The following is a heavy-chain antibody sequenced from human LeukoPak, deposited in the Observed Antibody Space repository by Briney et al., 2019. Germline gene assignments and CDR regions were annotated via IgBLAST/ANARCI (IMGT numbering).Heavy chain of an antibody. CDR3: ATNWGYRLAY. Sequence: SGTLSLTCAVSGGSLSSGNRWGWVRQTPGKGLEWIGEIAPSGNTNCNPSLKSRVTMSVDRSKNQFSLDLNSVTAADTAVYYCATNWGYRLAYWGQGTLVTVSS. V-gene: IGHV4-4*02. CDR2: IAPSGNT. J-gene: IGHJ4*02. CDR1: GGSLSSGNR. D-gene: IGHD7-27*01.